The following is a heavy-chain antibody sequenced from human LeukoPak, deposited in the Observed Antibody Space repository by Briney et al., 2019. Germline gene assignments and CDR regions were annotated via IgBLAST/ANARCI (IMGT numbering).Heavy chain of an antibody. CDR2: MNPNCGNT. Sequence: ASVKVSCKASGYTFTSYDINWVRQATGQGLEWMGWMNPNCGNTGYAQKFQGRVTMTRNTSISTAYMELSSLRSEDTAVYYCARGLDSSGWYYYYYYMDVWGKGTTVTVSS. CDR1: GYTFTSYD. J-gene: IGHJ6*03. CDR3: ARGLDSSGWYYYYYYMDV. V-gene: IGHV1-8*01. D-gene: IGHD6-19*01.